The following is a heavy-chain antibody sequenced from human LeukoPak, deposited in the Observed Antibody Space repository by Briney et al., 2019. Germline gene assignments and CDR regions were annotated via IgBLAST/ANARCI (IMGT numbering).Heavy chain of an antibody. Sequence: GASVKVSCKASGYTFTSYDINWVRQATGQGLEWMGWMNPNSGNTGYAQKFQGRVTMTRNTSISTAYMELSSLRSEDTVVYYCARTYCSSTSCPRAFDYWGQGTLVTVSS. V-gene: IGHV1-8*01. D-gene: IGHD2-2*01. CDR2: MNPNSGNT. CDR3: ARTYCSSTSCPRAFDY. CDR1: GYTFTSYD. J-gene: IGHJ4*02.